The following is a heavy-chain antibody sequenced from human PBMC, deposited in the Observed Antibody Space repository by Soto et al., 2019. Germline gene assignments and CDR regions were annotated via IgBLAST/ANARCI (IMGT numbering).Heavy chain of an antibody. J-gene: IGHJ4*02. CDR1: GFTFSSYA. D-gene: IGHD4-4*01. CDR2: ISYDGSNK. Sequence: QVQLVESGGGVVQPGRSPRLSCAASGFTFSSYAMHWVRQAPGKGLEWVAVISYDGSNKYYADSVKGRFTISRDNSKNTLYLQMNSLRAEDTAVYYCARRTTPDYWGQGTLVTVSS. V-gene: IGHV3-30-3*01. CDR3: ARRTTPDY.